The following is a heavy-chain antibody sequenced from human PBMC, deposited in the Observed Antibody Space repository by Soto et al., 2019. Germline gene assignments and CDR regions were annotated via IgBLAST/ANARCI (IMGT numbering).Heavy chain of an antibody. Sequence: QVQLVQSGAEVKKPGASVKVSCKASGYTFTTHGISWVRQAPGQGLAWMGWVSGDNGHTNYAQSLQGRVTMTTDTSRNPAYMELRSLRSDDTAVYSCARDLGYCRSGTCFREWFDPWGQGTLVTVSS. J-gene: IGHJ5*02. D-gene: IGHD2-15*01. CDR2: VSGDNGHT. CDR1: GYTFTTHG. V-gene: IGHV1-18*01. CDR3: ARDLGYCRSGTCFREWFDP.